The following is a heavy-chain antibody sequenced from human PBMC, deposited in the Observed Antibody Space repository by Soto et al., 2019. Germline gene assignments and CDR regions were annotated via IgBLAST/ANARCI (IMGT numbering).Heavy chain of an antibody. V-gene: IGHV1-2*02. CDR3: ARLRYSSSLYNWFYX. CDR2: INPNSGGT. CDR1: GYTFTGYY. J-gene: IGHJ5*02. D-gene: IGHD6-13*01. Sequence: SVKVSCKASGYTFTGYYMHWVRQAPGQGLEWMGWINPNSGGTNYAQKFQGRVTMTSDTSISTAYMELSRLRSDDTAVYYCARLRYSSSLYNWFYXWGQGTPFTVSX.